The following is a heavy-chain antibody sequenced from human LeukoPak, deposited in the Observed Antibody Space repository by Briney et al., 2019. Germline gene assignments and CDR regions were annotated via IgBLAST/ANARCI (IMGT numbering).Heavy chain of an antibody. V-gene: IGHV3-11*01. D-gene: IGHD5-18*01. CDR3: ARGVGIQLPDY. CDR2: IITSGSTI. J-gene: IGHJ4*02. CDR1: GFTVSDYY. Sequence: GGSLRLSCAAYGFTVSDYYMGWIRHAPGEGLEWVSYIITSGSTIYYADSVKGRCTISRDNAKNSLYLQMNSLRAEDTAVYYCARGVGIQLPDYWGQGTLVTVSS.